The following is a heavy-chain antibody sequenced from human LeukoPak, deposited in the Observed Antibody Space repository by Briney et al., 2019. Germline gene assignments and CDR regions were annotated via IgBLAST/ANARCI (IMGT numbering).Heavy chain of an antibody. CDR3: ARPPTVGYCSGGSCYSVPY. J-gene: IGHJ4*02. CDR2: IYPGDSDT. Sequence: GSLKISCKGSGYSFTSYWIGWVRQMPGKGLEWMGIIYPGDSDTRYIPSFQGQVTISADKSISTAYLQWSSLKASDTAMYYCARPPTVGYCSGGSCYSVPYWGQGTLVTVSS. V-gene: IGHV5-51*01. D-gene: IGHD2-15*01. CDR1: GYSFTSYW.